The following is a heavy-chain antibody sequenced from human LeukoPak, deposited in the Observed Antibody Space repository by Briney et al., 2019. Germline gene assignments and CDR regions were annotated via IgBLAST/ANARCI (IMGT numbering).Heavy chain of an antibody. CDR2: IKQDGSEK. Sequence: PGGSLRLSCAASGFTFSSYWMSWVRQAPGKGLELVANIKQDGSEKYYVDSVKGRFTISRDNAKNSLYLQMNSLRAEDTAVYYCARGTIAAAGYYYFDYWGQGTQVTVSS. CDR1: GFTFSSYW. V-gene: IGHV3-7*04. D-gene: IGHD6-13*01. J-gene: IGHJ4*02. CDR3: ARGTIAAAGYYYFDY.